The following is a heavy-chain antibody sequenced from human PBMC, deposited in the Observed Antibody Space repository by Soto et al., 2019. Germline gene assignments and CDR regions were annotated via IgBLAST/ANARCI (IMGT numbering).Heavy chain of an antibody. Sequence: QLQLQESGPGLVKPSETLSLPCTVSGGSISSSNFYWGWIRQPPGRGLEWIGSIYYTGSSYYNPSLKSRVTISVDTSKNQFSLRLRSVTAADTAVYYCAITFWKNGWYRFDNSGQGTLVSVSS. CDR2: IYYTGSS. D-gene: IGHD6-19*01. CDR1: GGSISSSNFY. CDR3: AITFWKNGWYRFDN. J-gene: IGHJ4*02. V-gene: IGHV4-39*01.